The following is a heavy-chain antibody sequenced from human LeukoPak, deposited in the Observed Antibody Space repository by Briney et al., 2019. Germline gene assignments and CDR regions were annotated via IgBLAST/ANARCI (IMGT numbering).Heavy chain of an antibody. J-gene: IGHJ4*02. V-gene: IGHV3-7*01. D-gene: IGHD2-15*01. Sequence: GGSLRLSCAASGFTFSSYWMSWVRQAPGKGLEWVANIKQDGSEKYYVDSVKGRFTISRDNAKNSQCLQMNSLRVEDTAVYYCARVGGHCSGGSCYSPSPNFDYWGQGTLVTVSS. CDR2: IKQDGSEK. CDR3: ARVGGHCSGGSCYSPSPNFDY. CDR1: GFTFSSYW.